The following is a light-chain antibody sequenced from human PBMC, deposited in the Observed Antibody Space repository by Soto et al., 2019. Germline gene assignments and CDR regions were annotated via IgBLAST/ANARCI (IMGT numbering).Light chain of an antibody. Sequence: QSVLTQPASVSGSPGQSITISCTGTSSDVGGYNYVSWYQQHPGKAPKLMIYDVSNRPSGVSNRFSGSKSGNMASLTISGLQAEDEADYYCSSYTSSSTLAVFGGGTKLTVL. V-gene: IGLV2-14*01. CDR3: SSYTSSSTLAV. CDR2: DVS. J-gene: IGLJ3*02. CDR1: SSDVGGYNY.